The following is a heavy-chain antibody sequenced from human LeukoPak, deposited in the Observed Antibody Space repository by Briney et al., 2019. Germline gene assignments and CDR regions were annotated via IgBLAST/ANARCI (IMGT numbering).Heavy chain of an antibody. V-gene: IGHV1-46*01. CDR1: GYTFTSYD. Sequence: RASVKVSCKASGYTFTSYDINWVRQAPGQGLEWMGIINPSGGSTSYAQKFQGRVTMTRDMSTSTVYMELSSLRSDDTAVYYCARDADITMIVVPMDNWFDPWGQGTLVTVSS. J-gene: IGHJ5*02. CDR2: INPSGGST. CDR3: ARDADITMIVVPMDNWFDP. D-gene: IGHD3-22*01.